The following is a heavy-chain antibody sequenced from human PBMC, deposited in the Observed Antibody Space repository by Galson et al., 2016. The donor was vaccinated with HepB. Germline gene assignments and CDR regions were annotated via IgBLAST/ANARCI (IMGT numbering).Heavy chain of an antibody. J-gene: IGHJ6*02. CDR1: GGTFSSYA. CDR3: AGVPPRGYSADDWSGSYSYFGMDV. Sequence: SVKVSCKASGGTFSSYAISWVRQAPGQGLEWMGGIIPIFGTANYAQKFQGRVTITADESTSTAYMELSSLRSEDTAVYYCAGVPPRGYSADDWSGSYSYFGMDVWGQGTTVTVSS. D-gene: IGHD5-12*01. V-gene: IGHV1-69*13. CDR2: IIPIFGTA.